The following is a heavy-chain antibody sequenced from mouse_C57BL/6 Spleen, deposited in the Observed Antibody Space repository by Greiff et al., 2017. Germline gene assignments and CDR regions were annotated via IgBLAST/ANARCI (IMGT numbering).Heavy chain of an antibody. V-gene: IGHV14-1*01. CDR1: GYNIKDYY. CDR2: IAPEDGDT. J-gene: IGHJ4*01. D-gene: IGHD2-1*01. CDR3: TAYGNYVGYAKDY. Sequence: VQLKESGAELVRPGASVTLSCTASGYNIKDYYMHWVKQRPEQGLEWIGRIAPEDGDTAYAPKFQGKATLTADTSSNTAYLQLRSLTSEDSAVYYCTAYGNYVGYAKDYWGQGTTVTVSS.